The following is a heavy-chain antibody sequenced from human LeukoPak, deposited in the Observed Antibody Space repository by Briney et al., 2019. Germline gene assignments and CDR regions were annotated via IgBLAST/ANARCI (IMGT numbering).Heavy chain of an antibody. CDR1: GFSFDDYG. Sequence: GGSLRLSCAASGFSFDDYGMSWVRQGPGKGLEWVSGINWNGDDTDYADSVKGRFTISRDNAENSLYLSMNSLRAEDTGFYYCARGGPGYCSGRTCSEAYWGQGTLVSVSS. V-gene: IGHV3-20*04. CDR3: ARGGPGYCSGRTCSEAY. J-gene: IGHJ4*02. CDR2: INWNGDDT. D-gene: IGHD2-15*01.